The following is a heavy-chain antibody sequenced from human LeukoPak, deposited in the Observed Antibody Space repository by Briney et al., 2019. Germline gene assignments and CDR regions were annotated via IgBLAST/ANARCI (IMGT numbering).Heavy chain of an antibody. V-gene: IGHV4-31*03. Sequence: SKTLSLTCTVSGGSIASDNYFWSWIRQHPEKGLEWIGYIFYSGTTYYNPSLKSRVTISVDTSKNQFSLKLNSVIAADTAVYYCAREVNEPASADAFDIWGQGTMVTVSS. CDR1: GGSIASDNYF. CDR2: IFYSGTT. CDR3: AREVNEPASADAFDI. J-gene: IGHJ3*02. D-gene: IGHD2-2*01.